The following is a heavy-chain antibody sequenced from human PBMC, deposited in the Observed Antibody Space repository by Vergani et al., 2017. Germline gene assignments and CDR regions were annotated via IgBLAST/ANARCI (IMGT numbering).Heavy chain of an antibody. CDR2: INHSGSP. CDR1: GGSFSGYY. D-gene: IGHD1-26*01. CDR3: ARGLXKWERHDYYYYMDV. J-gene: IGHJ6*03. Sequence: QVQLQQWGAGLLKPSETLPLTCAVYGGSFSGYYWSWIRQPPGTGLKWFGEINHSGSPNYNPSLKSRVIISVDTSKYQFSLKLNSVTAADTAVYYCARGLXKWERHDYYYYMDVWGKGTTVTVSS. V-gene: IGHV4-34*01.